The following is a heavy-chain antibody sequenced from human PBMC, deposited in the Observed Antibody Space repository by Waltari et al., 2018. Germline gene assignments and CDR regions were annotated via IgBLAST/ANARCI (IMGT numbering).Heavy chain of an antibody. J-gene: IGHJ4*02. Sequence: EVRLVESGGTLVQPGGSLRLSCEVSGFTFSGSWMSWVRQAPGRGREWVGNISPDGSVINYVESVKGRCTISRDNARNSLSLQLNSLRVDDTSVYYCARDRGWEATDYWGQGTLVTVSS. CDR3: ARDRGWEATDY. V-gene: IGHV3-7*01. CDR1: GFTFSGSW. D-gene: IGHD1-26*01. CDR2: ISPDGSVI.